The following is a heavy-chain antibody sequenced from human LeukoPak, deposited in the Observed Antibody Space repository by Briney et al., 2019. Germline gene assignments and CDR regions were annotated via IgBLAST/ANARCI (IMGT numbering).Heavy chain of an antibody. CDR2: IYYSGST. CDR1: GGSISSYY. V-gene: IGHV4-59*08. D-gene: IGHD3-10*01. CDR3: ATLTMVRGVIVDY. J-gene: IGHJ4*02. Sequence: PSETLSLTCSVSGGSISSYYWSWIRQPPGKGLEWIAYIYYSGSTNYNPSLKSRVTISVDTSKNQFSLKLSSVTAADTAVYYCATLTMVRGVIVDYWGQGTLVTVSS.